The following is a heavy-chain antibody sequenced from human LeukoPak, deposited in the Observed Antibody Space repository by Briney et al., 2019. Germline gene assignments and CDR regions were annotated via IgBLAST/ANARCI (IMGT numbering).Heavy chain of an antibody. CDR2: LRSTVHGGPA. V-gene: IGHV3-49*03. CDR3: TRAGGYDWIDY. Sequence: PGGSLRLSCSTFGFNFANYGASWFRQAPGQGLEWVGFLRSTVHGGPAEYAASVEGRFIISRDDSKSIAYQQMNSLKTEDTAVYYCTRAGGYDWIDYWGQGTLVTVSS. CDR1: GFNFANYG. J-gene: IGHJ4*02. D-gene: IGHD3-3*01.